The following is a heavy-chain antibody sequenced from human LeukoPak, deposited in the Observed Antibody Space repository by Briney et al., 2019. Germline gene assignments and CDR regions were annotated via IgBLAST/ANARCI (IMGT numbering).Heavy chain of an antibody. CDR3: ARDRGSYDAFDI. D-gene: IGHD1-26*01. V-gene: IGHV3-74*01. CDR2: INTQGTYT. CDR1: GITFSSYW. J-gene: IGHJ3*02. Sequence: PGGSLRLSCAVSGITFSSYWMHWVRQDPGRGLLWVSRINTQGTYTNYADSVKGRFTISRDNAKNSLYLQMNSLRAEDTALYHCARDRGSYDAFDIWGQGTMVTVSS.